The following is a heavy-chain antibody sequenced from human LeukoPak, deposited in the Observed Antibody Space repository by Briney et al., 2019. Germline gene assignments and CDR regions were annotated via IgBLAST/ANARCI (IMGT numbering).Heavy chain of an antibody. V-gene: IGHV3-15*01. D-gene: IGHD3-22*01. CDR1: GFTFSNAW. J-gene: IGHJ3*02. Sequence: GGSLRLSCAASGFTFSNAWMSWVRQAPGKGLEWVGRIKSKTDGGTTDYAAPVKGRFTISRDDSKNTLYLQMNSLKTEDTAVYYCTTDYGSSGYEIQDIWGQGTMVTVSS. CDR3: TTDYGSSGYEIQDI. CDR2: IKSKTDGGTT.